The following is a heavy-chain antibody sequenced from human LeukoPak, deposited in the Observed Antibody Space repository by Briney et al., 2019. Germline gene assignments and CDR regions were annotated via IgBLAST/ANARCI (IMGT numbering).Heavy chain of an antibody. CDR1: GFTFSSYS. D-gene: IGHD3-22*01. V-gene: IGHV3-21*01. CDR2: ISSTSSFI. Sequence: PGGSLRLSCAASGFTFSSYSLNWVRQAPGKGLEWVSSISSTSSFIYYADSVKGRFTISRDNAMNSLYQQMNTLRAEDTAVYYCARDLGSGYSDCWGQGTLVTVSS. J-gene: IGHJ4*02. CDR3: ARDLGSGYSDC.